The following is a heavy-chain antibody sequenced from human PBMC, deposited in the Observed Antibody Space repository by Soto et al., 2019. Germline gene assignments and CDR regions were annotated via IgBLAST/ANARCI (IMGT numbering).Heavy chain of an antibody. CDR3: VKDIHEQWLVSHFEY. D-gene: IGHD6-19*01. CDR2: ISWNSGSI. J-gene: IGHJ4*02. Sequence: EAQLVESGGGSVQPGRSLRLSCVASGFTFESYAMHWVRQVPGKGLEWVSGISWNSGSIGYEDSVKGRFTISRDNAQKSLYLEMNSLRVEDTAFYYCVKDIHEQWLVSHFEYWGQGALVTVSS. CDR1: GFTFESYA. V-gene: IGHV3-9*01.